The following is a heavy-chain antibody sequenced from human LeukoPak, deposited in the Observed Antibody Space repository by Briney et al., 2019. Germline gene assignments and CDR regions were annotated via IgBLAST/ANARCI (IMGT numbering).Heavy chain of an antibody. CDR3: ARDRGTWNDDGFDY. CDR1: GGSLSSYY. CDR2: IYISGST. D-gene: IGHD1-1*01. V-gene: IGHV4-4*07. Sequence: SETLSLTCTVSGGSLSSYYWSWIRQPAGKGLEWSGRIYISGSTNYNPSLKSRVTMSVDTSKNQFSLKLSSVTAADTAVYYCARDRGTWNDDGFDYWGQGTLVTVSS. J-gene: IGHJ4*02.